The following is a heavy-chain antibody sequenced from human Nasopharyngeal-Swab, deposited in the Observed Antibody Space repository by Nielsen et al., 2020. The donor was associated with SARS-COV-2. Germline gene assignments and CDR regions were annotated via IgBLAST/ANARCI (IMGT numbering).Heavy chain of an antibody. V-gene: IGHV4-39*01. J-gene: IGHJ4*02. D-gene: IGHD2-2*01. CDR2: IYYSGST. CDR1: GGSISSSSYY. CDR3: ARHATKYCSSTSCYEGYYFDY. Sequence: SETLSLTCTVSGGSISSSSYYWGWIRQPPGKGLEWIGSIYYSGSTYYNPSLKSRVTISVDTSKNQFSLKLGSVTAADTAVYYCARHATKYCSSTSCYEGYYFDYWGQGTLVTVSS.